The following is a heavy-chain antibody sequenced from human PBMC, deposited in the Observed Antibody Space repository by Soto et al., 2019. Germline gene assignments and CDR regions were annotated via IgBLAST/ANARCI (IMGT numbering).Heavy chain of an antibody. V-gene: IGHV3-53*01. D-gene: IGHD1-26*01. Sequence: GGSLRLSCAASGFTVSGTYMSWVRQAPGKGLEWVSVIYSGGSTFYADSVKGRFAISRDNSKNTLYLHMNSLRAEDTAVYYCAKMYSGSSPLQYWGQGTLVTVSS. CDR2: IYSGGST. CDR1: GFTVSGTY. CDR3: AKMYSGSSPLQY. J-gene: IGHJ4*02.